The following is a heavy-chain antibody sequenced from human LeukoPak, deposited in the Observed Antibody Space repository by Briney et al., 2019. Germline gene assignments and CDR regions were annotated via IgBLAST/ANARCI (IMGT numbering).Heavy chain of an antibody. CDR3: ATGSYREIDF. D-gene: IGHD1-26*01. J-gene: IGHJ4*02. CDR1: GYTFTSYC. CDR2: INPSGGNT. V-gene: IGHV1-46*01. Sequence: ASVKVSCKASGYTFTSYCMHWVRQAPGQGLEWMGIINPSGGNTSYAQKCQGRVTMTRDKSKSTVYMELSSLRSADTAVYYCATGSYREIDFWGQGTLVTVSS.